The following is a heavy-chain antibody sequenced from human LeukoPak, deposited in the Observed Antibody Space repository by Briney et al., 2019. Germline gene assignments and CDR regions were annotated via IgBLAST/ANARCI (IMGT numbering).Heavy chain of an antibody. CDR3: ARGGYGSDKYYFDF. Sequence: GGSLQISCQGSGYTFTSYWIGWVRQMHGKGREGMGIIYPGDSDTRYSPSFQGQVTISADKSISTAYLQWSSLKASDTAMYFCARGGYGSDKYYFDFWGQGTLVTVSS. CDR2: IYPGDSDT. D-gene: IGHD6-19*01. CDR1: GYTFTSYW. V-gene: IGHV5-51*01. J-gene: IGHJ4*02.